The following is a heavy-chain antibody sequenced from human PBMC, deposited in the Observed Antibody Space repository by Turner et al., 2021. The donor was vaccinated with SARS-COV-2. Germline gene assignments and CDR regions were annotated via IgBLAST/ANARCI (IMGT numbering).Heavy chain of an antibody. CDR2: ITRSDT. J-gene: IGHJ4*02. Sequence: EVQLVESGGGLVKPGGSLRLSCAASGFTFSSYSMNWVRQAPGKGLEWVSSITRSDTYYADSVKGRFTISRDNAKNSLYLQMNRLRAEDTAVYYCVRDKDSSDYYYWGQGTLVTVSS. D-gene: IGHD3-22*01. CDR1: GFTFSSYS. V-gene: IGHV3-21*01. CDR3: VRDKDSSDYYY.